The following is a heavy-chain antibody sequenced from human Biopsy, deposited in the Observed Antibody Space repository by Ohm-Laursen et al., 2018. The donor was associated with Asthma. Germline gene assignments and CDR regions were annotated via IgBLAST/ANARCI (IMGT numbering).Heavy chain of an antibody. V-gene: IGHV1-24*01. CDR1: GYSLTDLS. J-gene: IGHJ4*02. Sequence: VSSVKVSCKISGYSLTDLSMHWVRQAPGQGLEWMGGHDHEKGGTENARRFQGRVTVTEDTSTDTAYMELSSLSSDDTAVYYCASDFPKDYVRYNFQFWGQGTLVTVSS. D-gene: IGHD4-17*01. CDR2: HDHEKGGT. CDR3: ASDFPKDYVRYNFQF.